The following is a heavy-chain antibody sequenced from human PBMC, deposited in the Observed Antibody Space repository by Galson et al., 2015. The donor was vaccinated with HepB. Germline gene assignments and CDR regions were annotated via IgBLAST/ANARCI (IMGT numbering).Heavy chain of an antibody. CDR2: MNPNSGNT. J-gene: IGHJ4*02. Sequence: SVKVSCKASGYTFTSCDINWVRQATGQGLEWMGWMNPNSGNTGYAQKFQGRVTMTRNTSISTAYMELSSLRSEDTAMYYCGGSGSNQQPIGYWGQGTLVTVSS. CDR3: GGSGSNQQPIGY. CDR1: GYTFTSCD. V-gene: IGHV1-8*01. D-gene: IGHD6-19*01.